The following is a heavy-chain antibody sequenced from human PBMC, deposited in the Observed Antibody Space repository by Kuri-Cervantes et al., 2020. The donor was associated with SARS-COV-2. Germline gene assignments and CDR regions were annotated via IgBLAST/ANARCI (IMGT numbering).Heavy chain of an antibody. Sequence: GESLKISCAASGITFSSYAMSWVRQAPGKGLEWVSVISASGASTYYADSVKGRFTISRDNSKNTLYLQMKSLRAEDTAVYYCSKVGKSIAVSGRFDYWGQGTLVTVSS. V-gene: IGHV3-23*01. CDR2: ISASGAST. D-gene: IGHD6-19*01. CDR3: SKVGKSIAVSGRFDY. CDR1: GITFSSYA. J-gene: IGHJ4*02.